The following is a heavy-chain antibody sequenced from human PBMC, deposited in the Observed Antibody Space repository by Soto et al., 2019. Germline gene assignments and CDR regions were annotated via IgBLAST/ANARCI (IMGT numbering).Heavy chain of an antibody. Sequence: QLLESGGGLVQFGGSLRLSCAASGFTFSSYGMSWVRQVPGKGLEWVSSISNSGSLTYYADSVKGRCTISRDNSKTTLYLQMTSLRAEATALYYCATILVTGHWYFQVWGRGTLVTVSS. CDR3: ATILVTGHWYFQV. D-gene: IGHD2-21*02. J-gene: IGHJ2*01. CDR2: ISNSGSLT. CDR1: GFTFSSYG. V-gene: IGHV3-23*01.